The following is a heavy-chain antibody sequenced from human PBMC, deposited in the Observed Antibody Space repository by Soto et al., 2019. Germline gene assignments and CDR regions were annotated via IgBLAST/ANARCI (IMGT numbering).Heavy chain of an antibody. J-gene: IGHJ4*02. CDR2: IYPGDSNT. V-gene: IGHV5-51*01. D-gene: IGHD6-13*01. Sequence: PGESLKISCKGSGYTFTSYWIGWVRQMPGKGLEWMGIIYPGDSNTRYSPSFQGQVTISADKSISTAYLQWSSLKSSDTAVYYCARYAGYTISWYYFDYWGQGTLVTVSS. CDR3: ARYAGYTISWYYFDY. CDR1: GYTFTSYW.